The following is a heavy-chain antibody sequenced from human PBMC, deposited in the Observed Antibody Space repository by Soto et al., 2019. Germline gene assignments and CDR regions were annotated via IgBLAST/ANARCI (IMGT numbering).Heavy chain of an antibody. CDR2: NYWNDDK. CDR3: AKSGSSGWYGWFDP. D-gene: IGHD6-19*01. V-gene: IGHV2-5*01. Sequence: QITLKESGPTLVKPTQTLTLTCIFSGFSLRTSGVGVGWIRQPPGKALEWLGFNYWNDDKRYSPSLKSRLTITKDTPKNQVVLTMTNMDPVDTATYYCAKSGSSGWYGWFDPWGQGTLVTVSS. J-gene: IGHJ5*02. CDR1: GFSLRTSGVG.